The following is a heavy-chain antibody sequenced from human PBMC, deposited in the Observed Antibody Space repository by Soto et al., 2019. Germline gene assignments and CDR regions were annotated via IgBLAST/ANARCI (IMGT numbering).Heavy chain of an antibody. V-gene: IGHV3-15*07. Sequence: EAQLVESGGGLVQPGGSLRLSCATSGFIFRNVWMHWVRQAPGKGLEWVGRIKREADGGTTDYAAPVKGRFSISRDDSKNILYLQMNSPETEDTAVYFCGGDDAHPYYDMDVWGQGTTVTVSS. CDR1: GFIFRNVW. CDR3: GGDDAHPYYDMDV. D-gene: IGHD2-21*02. J-gene: IGHJ6*02. CDR2: IKREADGGTT.